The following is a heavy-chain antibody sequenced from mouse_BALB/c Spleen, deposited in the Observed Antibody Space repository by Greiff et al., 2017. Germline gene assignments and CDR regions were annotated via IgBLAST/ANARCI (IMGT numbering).Heavy chain of an antibody. CDR3: ARGPYYYGSSPWYFDY. CDR1: GYTFSSYW. D-gene: IGHD1-1*01. CDR2: ILPGSGST. J-gene: IGHJ2*01. Sequence: VQLQQSGAELMKPGASVKISCKATGYTFSSYWIEWVKQRPGHGLEWIGEILPGSGSTNYNEKLKGKATFTADTSSNTAYMQLSSLTSEDSAVYYCARGPYYYGSSPWYFDYWGQGTTLTVSS. V-gene: IGHV1-9*01.